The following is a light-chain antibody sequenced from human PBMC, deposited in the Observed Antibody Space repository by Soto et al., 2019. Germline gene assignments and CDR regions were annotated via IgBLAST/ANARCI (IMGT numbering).Light chain of an antibody. Sequence: DIQMTQSPSSLSASVGDRVTITCRASQDISNHLAWFQQKPGKPPKSLIYDASRLQSGVPSKFSGSGSGTDFTLTISSLQPEDFATYYCQQYHNYPVTFGGGTKVEIK. CDR2: DAS. CDR3: QQYHNYPVT. CDR1: QDISNH. J-gene: IGKJ4*01. V-gene: IGKV1-16*02.